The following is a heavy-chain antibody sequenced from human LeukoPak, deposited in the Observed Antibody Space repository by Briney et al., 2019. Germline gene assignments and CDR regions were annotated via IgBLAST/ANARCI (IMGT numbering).Heavy chain of an antibody. CDR1: GFTFSSYA. J-gene: IGHJ3*02. V-gene: IGHV3-30-3*01. CDR2: ISYDGSNK. D-gene: IGHD2-15*01. CDR3: ARIVDYAFDI. Sequence: PGGSLRLSCAASGFTFSSYAMHWVRQAPGKGLEWVAVISYDGSNKYYADSVKGRFTISRDNAKNSLYLQMNSLRAEDTAVYYCARIVDYAFDIWGQGTMVTVSS.